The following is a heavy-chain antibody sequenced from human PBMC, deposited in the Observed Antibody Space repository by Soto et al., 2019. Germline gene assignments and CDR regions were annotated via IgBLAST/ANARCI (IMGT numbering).Heavy chain of an antibody. CDR3: AKEYGNHWYDFWYY. D-gene: IGHD3-3*01. V-gene: IGHV1-69*12. CDR1: GGTFSSHA. J-gene: IGHJ4*02. CDR2: IIPFFGTP. Sequence: QVHLVQSGAEVKKPGSSVKVSCKASGGTFSSHAFSWVRQAPGQGLEWMGGIIPFFGTPNYAQKFQDRVTITADESTSTAYMELRSLRSDDTAVYYCAKEYGNHWYDFWYYWGQGTLVTVSS.